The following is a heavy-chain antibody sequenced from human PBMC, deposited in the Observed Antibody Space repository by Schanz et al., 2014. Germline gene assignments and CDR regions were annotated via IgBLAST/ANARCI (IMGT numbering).Heavy chain of an antibody. Sequence: QVQLLQSGAEVKKPGASMKVSCKASGYTFVSYSMHWVRQAPGQGLEWMGIINPSGGGTSYALRFQDRVTVTRDTSRSTVDMELSSLRSEDTAVYYCARGGPMVQEISFAYWGQGSLVTVSS. J-gene: IGHJ4*02. D-gene: IGHD3-10*01. CDR1: GYTFVSYS. CDR2: INPSGGGT. CDR3: ARGGPMVQEISFAY. V-gene: IGHV1-46*03.